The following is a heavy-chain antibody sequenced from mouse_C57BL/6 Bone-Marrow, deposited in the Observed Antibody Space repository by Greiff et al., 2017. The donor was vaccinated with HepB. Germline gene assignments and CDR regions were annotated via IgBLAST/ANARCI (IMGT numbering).Heavy chain of an antibody. CDR2: IYWDDDK. CDR3: SRRRSLRGLDY. CDR1: GFSLSTSGMG. Sequence: QVTLKVSGPGILQSSQTLSLTCSFSGFSLSTSGMGVCWIRQPSGKGLEWLAHIYWDDDKRYNPSLKSRLTISKDTSRNQVYLKITRVDTAYTSTYHFSRRRSLRGLDYWGQGTTLTVSS. V-gene: IGHV8-12*01. J-gene: IGHJ2*01. D-gene: IGHD2-3*01.